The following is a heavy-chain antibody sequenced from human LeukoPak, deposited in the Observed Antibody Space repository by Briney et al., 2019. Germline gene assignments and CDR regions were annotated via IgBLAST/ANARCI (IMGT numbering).Heavy chain of an antibody. D-gene: IGHD3-10*01. CDR2: IYYSGST. CDR3: ARFLYGSGNDY. CDR1: GGSISNYY. Sequence: SETLSLTCPVSGGSISNYYWSWIRQPPGKGLEWIGYIYYSGSTDYNPSLRSRVTISLDTSKNQFSLILSYVTAADMAMYYCARFLYGSGNDYWGQGTLVSVP. J-gene: IGHJ4*02. V-gene: IGHV4-59*01.